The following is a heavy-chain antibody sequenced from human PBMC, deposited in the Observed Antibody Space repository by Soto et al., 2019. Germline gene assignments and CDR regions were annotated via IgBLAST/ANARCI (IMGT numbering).Heavy chain of an antibody. Sequence: GGSLRLSCAASGFTFSSYDMHWVRQATGKGLEWVSAIGTAGDTYYPGSVKGRFTISRENAKNSLYLQMSSLRAVDTDVYYCARVAVYYYYMDVWGKGTTVTVSS. CDR3: ARVAVYYYYMDV. CDR1: GFTFSSYD. CDR2: IGTAGDT. D-gene: IGHD2-21*01. J-gene: IGHJ6*03. V-gene: IGHV3-13*01.